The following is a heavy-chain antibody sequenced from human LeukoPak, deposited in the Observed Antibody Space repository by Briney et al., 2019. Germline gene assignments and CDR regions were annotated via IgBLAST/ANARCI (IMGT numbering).Heavy chain of an antibody. V-gene: IGHV4-30-2*01. CDR1: GGSISSGGYS. CDR2: IYHSGST. Sequence: PSQTLSLTCAVSGGSISSGGYSWSWIRQPPGKGLEWIGYIYHSGSTYYNPSLKSRVTISVDRSKNQFSLKLSSVTAADTAVYYCARGGLLLWFGESPYGMDVWGQGPRSPSP. CDR3: ARGGLLLWFGESPYGMDV. J-gene: IGHJ6*02. D-gene: IGHD3-10*01.